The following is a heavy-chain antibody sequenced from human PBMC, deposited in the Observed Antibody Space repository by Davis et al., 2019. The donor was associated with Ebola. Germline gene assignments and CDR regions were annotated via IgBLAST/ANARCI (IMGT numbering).Heavy chain of an antibody. CDR1: GFTFSSYG. D-gene: IGHD6-6*01. Sequence: GESLKISCAASGFTFSSYGMHWVRQAPGKGLEWVAVIWYDGSNKYYADSVKGRFTISRDNSKNTLYLQMNSLRAEDTAVYYCASGLGSIAARKGDYYYYMDVWGKGTTVTVSS. V-gene: IGHV3-33*01. CDR3: ASGLGSIAARKGDYYYYMDV. J-gene: IGHJ6*03. CDR2: IWYDGSNK.